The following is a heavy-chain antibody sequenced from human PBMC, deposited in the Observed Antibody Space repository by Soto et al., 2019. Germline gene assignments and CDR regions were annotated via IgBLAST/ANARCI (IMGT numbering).Heavy chain of an antibody. D-gene: IGHD4-17*01. CDR2: ISYDGSNR. J-gene: IGHJ4*02. CDR3: AIIPPTTVDY. V-gene: IGHV3-30*03. CDR1: GFTFSSYD. Sequence: QVQLVESGGGVVQPGRSLRLSCAASGFTFSSYDMHWVRQAPGKGLEWVAVISYDGSNRYYADSVKGRFTISRDNSKNTLYVKMNSLRTEETAVYYCAIIPPTTVDYWGQGTLVTVFS.